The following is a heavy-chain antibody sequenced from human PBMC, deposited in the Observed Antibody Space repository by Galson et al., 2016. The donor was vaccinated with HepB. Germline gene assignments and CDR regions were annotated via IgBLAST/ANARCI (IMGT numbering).Heavy chain of an antibody. V-gene: IGHV1-69*13. J-gene: IGHJ4*02. CDR3: VSGSSQTRLHN. CDR1: GATFSNYA. CDR2: IIPFFITP. Sequence: SVKVSCKAPGATFSNYAINWVRQAPGQGLEWIGMIIPFFITPSYARKFQDRVTLTADESTSTAYMELNSLTYEDTGLYYCVSGSSQTRLHNWGQGTQVTVSS. D-gene: IGHD1-1*01.